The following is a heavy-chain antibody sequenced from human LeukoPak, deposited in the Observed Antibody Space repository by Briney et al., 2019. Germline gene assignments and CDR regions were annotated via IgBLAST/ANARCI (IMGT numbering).Heavy chain of an antibody. CDR3: AGSNVGSGSYVMDV. J-gene: IGHJ6*03. Sequence: GGSLRLSCAASGFTVSSNYMSWVRQAPGKGLEWVSVIYSGGSTYYADSVKGRFTISRDNSKNTLYLQMNSLRAEDTAVYYCAGSNVGSGSYVMDVWGKGTTVTISS. V-gene: IGHV3-66*01. CDR1: GFTVSSNY. D-gene: IGHD3-10*01. CDR2: IYSGGST.